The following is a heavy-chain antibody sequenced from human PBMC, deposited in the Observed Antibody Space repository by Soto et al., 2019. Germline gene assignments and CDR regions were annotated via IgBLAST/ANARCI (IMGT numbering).Heavy chain of an antibody. CDR2: LTGSSSNI. CDR1: GFSFRNYA. D-gene: IGHD3-10*01. Sequence: LRLSCAASGFSFRNYAMSWVRQAPGKGLEWISTLTGSSSNIYYADSVKGRFAISRDNSRNTLYLQMNSLTAEDTAVYYCANGRATYGLLTHDYWGQGTLVTVFS. CDR3: ANGRATYGLLTHDY. V-gene: IGHV3-23*01. J-gene: IGHJ4*02.